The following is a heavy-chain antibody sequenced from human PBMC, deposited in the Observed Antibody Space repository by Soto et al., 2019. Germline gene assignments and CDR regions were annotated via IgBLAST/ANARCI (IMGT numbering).Heavy chain of an antibody. CDR1: GFSFSTST. CDR3: ARVRRNDASDYYGMDV. V-gene: IGHV3-48*02. CDR2: ISSGSTTI. Sequence: GGSLRLSCAASGFSFSTSTMNWVRQAPGKGLEWVSYISSGSTTIYYADSVKGRFTISRDNGKNSLYLQMNSLRDEDTAVYYCARVRRNDASDYYGMDVWGQGPTITVSS. D-gene: IGHD1-1*01. J-gene: IGHJ6*02.